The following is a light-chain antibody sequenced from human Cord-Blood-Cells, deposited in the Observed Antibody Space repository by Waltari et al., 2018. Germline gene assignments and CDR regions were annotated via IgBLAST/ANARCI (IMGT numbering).Light chain of an antibody. V-gene: IGLV2-14*01. Sequence: QSALTQPASVSGSPGQSITISCTGTSSAVGGYNYVPWYQQHPGKAPKLMIYEVSNRPSGVSNRFSGSKSGNTASLTISGLQAEDEADYYCSSYTSSSTLEVFGGGTKLTVL. CDR1: SSAVGGYNY. CDR2: EVS. CDR3: SSYTSSSTLEV. J-gene: IGLJ2*01.